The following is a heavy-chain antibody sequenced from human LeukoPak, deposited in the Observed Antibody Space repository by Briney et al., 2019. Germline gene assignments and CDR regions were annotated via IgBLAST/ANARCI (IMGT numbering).Heavy chain of an antibody. CDR2: IYTTGST. V-gene: IGHV4-4*07. Sequence: SETLSLTCSVSGGSISSYYWRWVRQPAGKGLEWIGRIYTTGSTDYNPPLKSRVNMSVDTSKNQFSLNLSSVTAADTAVYYCARDVRGWSGFDYWGQGTLVTVSS. CDR3: ARDVRGWSGFDY. J-gene: IGHJ4*02. CDR1: GGSISSYY. D-gene: IGHD3-3*01.